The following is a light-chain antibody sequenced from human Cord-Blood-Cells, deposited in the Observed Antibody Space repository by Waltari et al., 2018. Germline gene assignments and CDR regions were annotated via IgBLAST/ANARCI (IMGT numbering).Light chain of an antibody. CDR2: SNK. J-gene: IGLJ1*01. CDR1: SPNIGSHP. CDR3: AAWDDSLNGYV. V-gene: IGLV1-44*01. Sequence: QSVPTQPPSASGTPGQRVTISCSGSSPNIGSHPVNWYQQLPGPAPKLLIYSNKQRPSGVPVRFSGSKSGTSASLAISGLQSEDEADYYCAAWDDSLNGYVFGTGTKVTVL.